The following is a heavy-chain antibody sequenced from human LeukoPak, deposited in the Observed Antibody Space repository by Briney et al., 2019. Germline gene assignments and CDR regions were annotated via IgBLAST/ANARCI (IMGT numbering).Heavy chain of an antibody. CDR2: IYYSGST. CDR3: AREGWDL. CDR1: GASLNSGGYY. J-gene: IGHJ2*01. D-gene: IGHD2-15*01. Sequence: PSETLSLTCTVSGASLNSGGYYWNWIRRPPGKEPEWIGYIYYSGSTNYNRSLKSRVTISVDTSKNQFSLKLTSVTAADTAVYYCAREGWDLWGRGTLVTVSS. V-gene: IGHV4-61*08.